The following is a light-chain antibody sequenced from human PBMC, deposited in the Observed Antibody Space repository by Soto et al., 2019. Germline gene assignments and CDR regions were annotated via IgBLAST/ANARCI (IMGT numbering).Light chain of an antibody. CDR1: LSLVYSDGSTY. V-gene: IGKV2-30*01. J-gene: IGKJ5*01. Sequence: DVVLTQSPLSLPVTLGQPASISCRSSLSLVYSDGSTYLNWFQQRPGQSPRRLIYKVSNRDSGVPDRVSGSASGADFTLEISRVDAEDVGVYYCMQGTPWPPITFCQGTRLEIK. CDR2: KVS. CDR3: MQGTPWPPIT.